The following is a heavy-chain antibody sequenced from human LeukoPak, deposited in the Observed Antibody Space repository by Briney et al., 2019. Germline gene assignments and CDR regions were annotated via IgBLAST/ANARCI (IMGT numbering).Heavy chain of an antibody. CDR3: ASATLDN. CDR2: IYSGGST. Sequence: GGSQRLSRSASGFSVSSNCISWVRQAPGRGLEWVSVIYSGGSTKYADSVKARFTISRDNSKNTVYLQMNSLRAEDTAVYYCASATLDNWGQGTGTTVSS. V-gene: IGHV3-53*01. CDR1: GFSVSSNC. J-gene: IGHJ4*02.